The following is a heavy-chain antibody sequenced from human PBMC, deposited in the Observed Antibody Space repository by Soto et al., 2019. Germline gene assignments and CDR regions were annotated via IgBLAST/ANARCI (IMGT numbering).Heavy chain of an antibody. J-gene: IGHJ4*02. Sequence: SVKVSCKASGGTFISYAISLVRQAPGQGLEWMGGIIPIFGTANYAQKFQGRVTMTRDTSTSTVYMELSSLRSEDTAVYYCARDLGQWLDYWGQGTLVTVSS. V-gene: IGHV1-69*05. D-gene: IGHD6-19*01. CDR2: IIPIFGTA. CDR3: ARDLGQWLDY. CDR1: GGTFISYA.